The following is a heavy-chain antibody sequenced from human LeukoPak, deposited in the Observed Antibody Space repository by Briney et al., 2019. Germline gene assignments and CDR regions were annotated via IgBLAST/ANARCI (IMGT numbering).Heavy chain of an antibody. J-gene: IGHJ3*02. D-gene: IGHD2-21*02. V-gene: IGHV3-7*01. CDR1: GFIFKSYW. CDR3: AKAPWGIVVVTAIVSRGRAFDI. CDR2: IKQDGSEE. Sequence: GGSLRLSCAASGFIFKSYWMSWVRQAPGKGLEWVANIKQDGSEENYVDSVRGRFTISRDNSKNTLYLQMNSLRAEDTAVYYCAKAPWGIVVVTAIVSRGRAFDIWGQGTMVTVSS.